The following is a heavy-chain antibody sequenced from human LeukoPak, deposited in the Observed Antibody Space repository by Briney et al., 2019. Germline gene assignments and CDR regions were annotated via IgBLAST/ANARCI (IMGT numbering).Heavy chain of an antibody. CDR2: IYHSGST. D-gene: IGHD2-21*02. CDR3: ARGRVVTTDWYFDL. CDR1: GASISSGTYS. V-gene: IGHV4-30-2*01. J-gene: IGHJ2*01. Sequence: SETLSLTCTVSGASISSGTYSWSWIRQPPGKGLEWIGYIYHSGSTYYNPSLKSRVTISVDRSKNQFSLKLSSVAAADTAVYYCARGRVVTTDWYFDLWGRGTLVTVSS.